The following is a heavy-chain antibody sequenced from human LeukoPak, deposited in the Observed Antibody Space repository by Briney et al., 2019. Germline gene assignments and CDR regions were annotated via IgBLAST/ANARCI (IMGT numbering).Heavy chain of an antibody. V-gene: IGHV4-61*08. Sequence: SQTLSLTCTVSGGSISSGGYYWSWIRQPPGKGLEWIAFIYYSGSSSYSPSLKSRVTISVDTSKNQFSLKLSSVTAADTAVYYCARGGEMATSWGQGTLVTVSS. CDR3: ARGGEMATS. CDR2: IYYSGSS. J-gene: IGHJ5*02. D-gene: IGHD5-24*01. CDR1: GGSISSGGYY.